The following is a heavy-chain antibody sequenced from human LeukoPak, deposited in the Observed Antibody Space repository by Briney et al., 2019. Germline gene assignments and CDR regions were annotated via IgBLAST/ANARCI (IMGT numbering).Heavy chain of an antibody. CDR2: IYTSGST. J-gene: IGHJ3*02. CDR3: ARAPPRQLVRGAFDI. Sequence: SETLSLTCTVSGGSISSYYWSWIRQPAGKGLEWIGRIYTSGSTNYTPSLKSRVTMSVDTSKNQFSLKLSSVTAADTAVYYCARAPPRQLVRGAFDIWGQGTMVTVSS. D-gene: IGHD6-13*01. CDR1: GGSISSYY. V-gene: IGHV4-4*07.